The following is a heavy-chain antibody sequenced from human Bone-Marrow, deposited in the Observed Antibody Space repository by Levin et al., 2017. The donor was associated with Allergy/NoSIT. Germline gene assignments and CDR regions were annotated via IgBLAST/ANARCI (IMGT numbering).Heavy chain of an antibody. V-gene: IGHV4-59*01. CDR2: IYYSGST. J-gene: IGHJ4*02. Sequence: PSQTLSLTCTVSGDSISSYYWSWIRQPPGKGLEWIGYIYYSGSTSYNPSLKSRVTISVDTSKNQFSLKLSSVTAADTAVYYCVRGFYDNTGYYYGFNYWGQGTLVTVSS. CDR1: GDSISSYY. D-gene: IGHD3-22*01. CDR3: VRGFYDNTGYYYGFNY.